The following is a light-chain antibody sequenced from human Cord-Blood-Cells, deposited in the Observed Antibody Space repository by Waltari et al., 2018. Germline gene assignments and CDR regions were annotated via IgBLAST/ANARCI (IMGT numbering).Light chain of an antibody. Sequence: DIQMTQSPSTLSASVGDRVPITCRASQSISSWLAWYQQKPGKAPKLLIYDASSLESGVPSRFSGSGSGTEFTLTISSLQPDDFVTYYCQQYNSYSPYTFGQGTKLEIK. V-gene: IGKV1-5*01. CDR1: QSISSW. J-gene: IGKJ2*01. CDR2: DAS. CDR3: QQYNSYSPYT.